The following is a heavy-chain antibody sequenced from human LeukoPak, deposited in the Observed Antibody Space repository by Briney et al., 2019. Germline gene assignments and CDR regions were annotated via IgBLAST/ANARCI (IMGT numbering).Heavy chain of an antibody. V-gene: IGHV3-11*04. CDR3: ARGPPYGSRSDFFDY. D-gene: IGHD3-10*01. CDR2: ISSSGSTI. J-gene: IGHJ4*02. Sequence: GGSLRLSCAASGVTFSDYYMSWIRQAPGKGLGWVSYISSSGSTIHYADSVKGRFTISRDNAKNSLYLQMSSLRVEDTAVYYCARGPPYGSRSDFFDYWGQGTLVTVSA. CDR1: GVTFSDYY.